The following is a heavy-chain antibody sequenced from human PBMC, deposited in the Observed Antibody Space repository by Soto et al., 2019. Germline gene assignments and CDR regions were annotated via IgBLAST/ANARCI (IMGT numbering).Heavy chain of an antibody. CDR3: ARGGENNFWSGFPDY. CDR1: GFTFSRFA. Sequence: QVHLVESGGGVVQPGKSLRLSCAASGFTFSRFAINWVRQTPGKGLEWVAVVSYDASNKMYADSVKGRFTISRDNFRNMVFLQMSSLSAEETAIYYCARGGENNFWSGFPDYWGQGTLVTVSS. V-gene: IGHV3-30-3*01. CDR2: VSYDASNK. J-gene: IGHJ4*02. D-gene: IGHD3-3*01.